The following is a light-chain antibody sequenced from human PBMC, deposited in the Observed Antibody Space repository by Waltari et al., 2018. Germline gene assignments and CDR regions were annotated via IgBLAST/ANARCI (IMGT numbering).Light chain of an antibody. CDR1: RSNIGSNT. Sequence: QSVLTQPPSTSGTPGERVTISCSGGRSNIGSNTVDWYKQVPGTAPQLLIYLDDQRTSGVPDRFSAAKCGTSASLDISGLQSGDEADYYCSTWDDSLNDVLFGGGTRVTVL. J-gene: IGLJ2*01. CDR3: STWDDSLNDVL. CDR2: LDD. V-gene: IGLV1-44*01.